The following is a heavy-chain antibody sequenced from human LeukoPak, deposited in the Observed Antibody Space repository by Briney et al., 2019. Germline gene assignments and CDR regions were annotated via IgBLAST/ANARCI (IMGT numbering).Heavy chain of an antibody. J-gene: IGHJ5*02. CDR3: ARDLCYCSSTSCCSGWSDP. D-gene: IGHD2-2*01. Sequence: SVKVSCKASGGTFSSYAISWVRQAPGQGLEWMGGIIPIFGTANYAQKFQGRVTITADESTSTAYMELSSLRSEDTAVYYCARDLCYCSSTSCCSGWSDPWGQGTLVTVSS. CDR2: IIPIFGTA. V-gene: IGHV1-69*01. CDR1: GGTFSSYA.